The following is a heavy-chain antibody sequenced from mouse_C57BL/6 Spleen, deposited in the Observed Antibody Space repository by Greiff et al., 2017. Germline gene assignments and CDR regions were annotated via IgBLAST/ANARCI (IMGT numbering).Heavy chain of an antibody. CDR3: VSHYGSSPYWYFDV. CDR1: GFSFNTYA. Sequence: EVQVVESGGGFVQPKGSLKLSCAASGFSFNTYAMNWVRQAPGKGLEWVDRIRSKSNNYATYYADSVKDRFTISRDDSESMLYLQMNNLKTEDTAMYYCVSHYGSSPYWYFDVWGTGTTVTVSS. J-gene: IGHJ1*03. CDR2: IRSKSNNYAT. D-gene: IGHD1-1*01. V-gene: IGHV10-1*01.